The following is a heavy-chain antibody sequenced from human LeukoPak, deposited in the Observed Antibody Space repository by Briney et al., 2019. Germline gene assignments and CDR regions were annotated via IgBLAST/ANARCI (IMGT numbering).Heavy chain of an antibody. CDR1: GYTFTTYA. V-gene: IGHV1-18*01. CDR3: ATRHYYDSSGYNY. J-gene: IGHJ4*02. Sequence: ASVKVSCKASGYTFTTYAISWVRQAPGQGLEWMGWISAYNGNTNYAQKLQGRVTMTTDTSTDTAYMELSSLRSEDTAVYYCATRHYYDSSGYNYWGQGTLVTVSS. D-gene: IGHD3-22*01. CDR2: ISAYNGNT.